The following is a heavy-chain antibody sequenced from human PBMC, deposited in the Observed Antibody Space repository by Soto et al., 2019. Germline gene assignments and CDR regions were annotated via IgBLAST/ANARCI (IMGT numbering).Heavy chain of an antibody. V-gene: IGHV1-46*01. Sequence: ASVKVSCKASGYIFTNYYIHWVRQAPGQGLEWMTIINPLPTSGSTNYAQKFQGRVTVTRDTSTSTVYLELSSLRSDDTAVYYCARDLAAAAYWGQGTLVTVSS. D-gene: IGHD6-13*01. J-gene: IGHJ4*02. CDR1: GYIFTNYY. CDR2: INPLPTSGST. CDR3: ARDLAAAAY.